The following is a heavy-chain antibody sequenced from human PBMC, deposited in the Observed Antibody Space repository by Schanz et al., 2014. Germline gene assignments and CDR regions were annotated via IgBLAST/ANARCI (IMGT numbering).Heavy chain of an antibody. CDR2: IYSSGST. CDR1: GASIRSHY. Sequence: QVQLQESGPGLVKPSETLSLTCTVSGASIRSHYWSWIRQPAGKGLEWIGHIYSSGSTNYNPSLKSRVTMSVDTSKNQFSLKLSAVTAADTAVYYCATGVGSYALNAFDIWGQGTMVTVSS. D-gene: IGHD1-26*01. J-gene: IGHJ3*02. V-gene: IGHV4-4*07. CDR3: ATGVGSYALNAFDI.